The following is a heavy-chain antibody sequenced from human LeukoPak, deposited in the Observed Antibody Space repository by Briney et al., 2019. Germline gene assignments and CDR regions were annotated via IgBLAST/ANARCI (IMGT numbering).Heavy chain of an antibody. J-gene: IGHJ3*02. V-gene: IGHV4-30-2*01. CDR1: GGSISSGGYS. CDR2: IYHSGST. CDR3: ARASRTHLWSGYHHDAFDI. Sequence: PSETLSLTCAVSGGSISSGGYSWSWIRQPPGKGLEWIGYIYHSGSTYYNPSLKSRVTISVDRSKNQFSLKLSSVTAADTAVYYCARASRTHLWSGYHHDAFDIWGQGTMVTVSS. D-gene: IGHD3-3*02.